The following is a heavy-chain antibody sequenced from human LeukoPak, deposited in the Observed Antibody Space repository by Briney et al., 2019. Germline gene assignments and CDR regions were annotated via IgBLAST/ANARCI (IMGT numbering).Heavy chain of an antibody. CDR1: GLTFRSYN. Sequence: PGGSLTLSCAASGLTFRSYNMNWVRQAPGKPPEGLSSISSSSCYIQYAVSVKSRFNISRDNAKNSLYLQMNSLRAEDTALYYCARGASRADYWGKGTLVTVSS. CDR2: ISSSSCYI. J-gene: IGHJ4*02. V-gene: IGHV3-21*01. CDR3: ARGASRADY.